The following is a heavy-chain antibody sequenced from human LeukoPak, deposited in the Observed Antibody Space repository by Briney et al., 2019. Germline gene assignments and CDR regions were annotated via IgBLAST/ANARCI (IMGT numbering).Heavy chain of an antibody. V-gene: IGHV3-23*01. CDR2: INGSGGST. J-gene: IGHJ4*02. CDR1: GFTFSSYA. CDR3: AKDSEYYYDSSARRGYFDY. Sequence: PGGSLRLSCAASGFTFSSYAMSWVRQAPGRGLEWVSAINGSGGSTYYADSVKGRFTISRDNSKNTLYLQMNSLRAEDTAVYYCAKDSEYYYDSSARRGYFDYWGQGTLVTVSS. D-gene: IGHD3-22*01.